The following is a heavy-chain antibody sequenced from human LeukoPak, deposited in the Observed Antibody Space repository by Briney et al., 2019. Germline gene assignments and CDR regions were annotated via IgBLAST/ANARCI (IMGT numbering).Heavy chain of an antibody. Sequence: SQTLSLTCAISGDRVSSNSAAWNWIRQSPSRVLEWLGRTYYRSKWYNDYAVSVKSRITSNPDTSKNQFSLQLNSVTPEDTAVYYCARALGYDSSGYYYLGWFDYWGQGTLVTVSS. J-gene: IGHJ4*02. CDR1: GDRVSSNSAA. CDR3: ARALGYDSSGYYYLGWFDY. V-gene: IGHV6-1*01. D-gene: IGHD3-22*01. CDR2: TYYRSKWYN.